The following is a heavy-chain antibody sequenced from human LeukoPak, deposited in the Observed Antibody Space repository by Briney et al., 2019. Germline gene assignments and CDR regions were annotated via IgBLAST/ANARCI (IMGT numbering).Heavy chain of an antibody. CDR1: GYTFTSYY. V-gene: IGHV1-46*03. CDR3: AVEGMDWSGYYSYYYMDV. D-gene: IGHD3-3*01. CDR2: INPSGGST. J-gene: IGHJ6*03. Sequence: GASVKVSCKASGYTFTSYYMHWVRQAPGQGLEWMGIINPSGGSTSYAQKFQGRVTMTRDMSTSTVYMELSSLRSEDTAVYYCAVEGMDWSGYYSYYYMDVWGKGTTVTVSS.